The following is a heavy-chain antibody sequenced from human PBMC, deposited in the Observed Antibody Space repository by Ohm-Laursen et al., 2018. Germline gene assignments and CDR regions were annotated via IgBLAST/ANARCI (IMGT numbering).Heavy chain of an antibody. D-gene: IGHD5-12*01. J-gene: IGHJ4*02. CDR2: IFYTGST. CDR1: GGSISSYY. V-gene: IGHV4-59*01. CDR3: AGGWLRSDY. Sequence: GTLSLTWTVSGGSISSYYWSWIRQPPGKGLEWIANIFYTGSTSYNPSLKSRVTISLDTSKNQFSLRLSSVTSADSAVYYCAGGWLRSDYWGQGTLVTVSS.